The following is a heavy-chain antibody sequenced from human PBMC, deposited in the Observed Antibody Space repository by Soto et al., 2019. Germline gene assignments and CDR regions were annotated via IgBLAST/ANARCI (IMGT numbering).Heavy chain of an antibody. CDR2: ISYDGSNK. J-gene: IGHJ4*02. D-gene: IGHD5-12*01. V-gene: IGHV3-30-3*01. CDR3: ARDPGDGYNYGPYFDY. Sequence: GGSLSLSCAASGFNFSSYAVHWVRPNPGKGLEWVAVISYDGSNKYYADSVKGRFTISRDNSKNTLYLQMNSLRAEDTAVYYCARDPGDGYNYGPYFDYWGQGTLVTSPQ. CDR1: GFNFSSYA.